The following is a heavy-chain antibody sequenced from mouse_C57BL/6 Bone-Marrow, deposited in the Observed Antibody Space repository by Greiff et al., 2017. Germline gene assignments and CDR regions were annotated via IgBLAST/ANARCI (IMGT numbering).Heavy chain of an antibody. CDR2: IYPGDGDT. J-gene: IGHJ1*03. CDR3: ARDGATVVAFYWYFDV. V-gene: IGHV1-80*01. CDR1: GYAFSSYW. Sequence: VQLQQSGAELVKPGASVKISCKASGYAFSSYWMNWVKQRPGKGLEWIGQIYPGDGDTNYNGKFKGKATLTADKSSSTAYMQLSSLTSEDSAVYFCARDGATVVAFYWYFDVWGTGTTVTVSS. D-gene: IGHD1-1*01.